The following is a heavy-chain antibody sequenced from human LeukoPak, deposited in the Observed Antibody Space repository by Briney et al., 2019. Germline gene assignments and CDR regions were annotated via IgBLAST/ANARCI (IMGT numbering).Heavy chain of an antibody. CDR3: ARDSSPLEYYYGSGSYPPLDY. J-gene: IGHJ4*02. Sequence: SVKVSCKASVGTFSSYAIIWVRQAPGQGLEWMGRIIPILGIANYAQKFQGRVTITADKSTRTAYMELSSLRSEDTAVYYCARDSSPLEYYYGSGSYPPLDYWGQGTLVTVSS. CDR1: VGTFSSYA. D-gene: IGHD3-10*01. V-gene: IGHV1-69*04. CDR2: IIPILGIA.